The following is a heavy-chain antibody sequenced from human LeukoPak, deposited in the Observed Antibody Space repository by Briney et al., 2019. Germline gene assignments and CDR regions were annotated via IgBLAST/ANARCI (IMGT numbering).Heavy chain of an antibody. CDR3: ARSRYGYGSERH. Sequence: ASVKVSCKASGYSFTSYGISWVRQAPGQGLEWMGWISADNGNTNYAQKLQGRVTMTTDTSTSTAYMELRSLRSDDTAVYYCARSRYGYGSERHWGQGTLVTVSS. CDR1: GYSFTSYG. CDR2: ISADNGNT. D-gene: IGHD3-10*01. V-gene: IGHV1-18*01. J-gene: IGHJ4*02.